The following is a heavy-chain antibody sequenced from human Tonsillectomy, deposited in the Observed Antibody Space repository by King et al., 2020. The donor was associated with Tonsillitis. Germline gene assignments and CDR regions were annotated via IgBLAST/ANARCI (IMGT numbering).Heavy chain of an antibody. D-gene: IGHD3-3*01. CDR2: IYPSGST. J-gene: IGHJ4*02. CDR3: ARDVWLFGVVIKPD. V-gene: IGHV4-4*07. Sequence: VQLQESGPGLVKPSETLSLTCTVSSGSITSDYWSWIRPPAGKGLEWIGRIYPSGSTKYNPSLQSRVTMSVDTSKTQFSLKLSSVTAADTAVYYCARDVWLFGVVIKPDWGQGTQVTVSS. CDR1: SGSITSDY.